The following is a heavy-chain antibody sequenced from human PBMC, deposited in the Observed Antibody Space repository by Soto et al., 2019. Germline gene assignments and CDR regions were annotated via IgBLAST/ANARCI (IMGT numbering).Heavy chain of an antibody. V-gene: IGHV3-48*03. D-gene: IGHD3-10*01. J-gene: IGHJ6*02. CDR1: GFTFSSYE. CDR2: ISSSGSSI. CDR3: ERGMGCGELHYRMDV. Sequence: EVQLVESGGGLVQPGGSLRLSCAASGFTFSSYEMNWVRQAPGKGREWGSYISSSGSSIYYADSVKGRFTIARDNAKNSLYRQMNSLRAEGTAVYYCERGMGCGELHYRMDVWGQGTTVNVSS.